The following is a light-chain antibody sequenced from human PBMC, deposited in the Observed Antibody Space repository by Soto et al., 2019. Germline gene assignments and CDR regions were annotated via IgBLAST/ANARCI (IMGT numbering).Light chain of an antibody. Sequence: QLVLTQPPSSSASPGESASLTCTLPSDINVARYNIYWYQQKPGSPPRYLLYYHSDSDKGQGSGVPSRFSGSKDTSANTGILLISGLQSEDEADYYCVIWPRKAGLFGGGTKLTVL. CDR1: SDINVARYN. CDR3: VIWPRKAGL. J-gene: IGLJ3*02. CDR2: YHSDSDK. V-gene: IGLV5-37*01.